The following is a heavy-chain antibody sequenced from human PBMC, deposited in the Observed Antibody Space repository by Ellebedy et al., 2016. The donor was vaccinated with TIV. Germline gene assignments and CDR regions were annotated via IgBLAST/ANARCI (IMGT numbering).Heavy chain of an antibody. D-gene: IGHD1-26*01. CDR2: IWYDGSYK. Sequence: GGSLRLXXAASGFTFSSYGMHWVRQAPGKGLEWVAVIWYDGSYKYYGDSVKGRFTISRDNSKNTLYLQMNSLRVEDTAVYYCARGSQFRNWLDPWGQGTLVTVSS. V-gene: IGHV3-33*01. J-gene: IGHJ5*02. CDR3: ARGSQFRNWLDP. CDR1: GFTFSSYG.